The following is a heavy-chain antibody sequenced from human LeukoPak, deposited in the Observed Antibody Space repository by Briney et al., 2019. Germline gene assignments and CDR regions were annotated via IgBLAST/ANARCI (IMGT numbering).Heavy chain of an antibody. D-gene: IGHD6-19*01. CDR2: ISGSGGST. V-gene: IGHV3-23*01. CDR1: GFTFSSYG. J-gene: IGHJ4*02. CDR3: AKVAAVAGYYFDY. Sequence: GGSLRLSCAASGFTFSSYGMSWVRQAPGKGLDWVSAISGSGGSTYYADSVKGRFTISRDNSKNTLYLQMNSLRAEDTALYYCAKVAAVAGYYFDYWGQGTLVTVSS.